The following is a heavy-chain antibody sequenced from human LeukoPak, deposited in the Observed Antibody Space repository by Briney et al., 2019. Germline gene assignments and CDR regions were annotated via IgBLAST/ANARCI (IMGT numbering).Heavy chain of an antibody. J-gene: IGHJ6*04. D-gene: IGHD2-2*01. Sequence: SETLSLTCTVSGGSISSGGYYWSWIRQHPGKGLEWIGYIYYSGSTYYNPPLKSRVTISVDTSKNQFSLKLSSVTAADTAVYYCARSPIVPAAIDGMDVWGKGTTVTVSS. CDR1: GGSISSGGYY. CDR3: ARSPIVPAAIDGMDV. V-gene: IGHV4-31*03. CDR2: IYYSGST.